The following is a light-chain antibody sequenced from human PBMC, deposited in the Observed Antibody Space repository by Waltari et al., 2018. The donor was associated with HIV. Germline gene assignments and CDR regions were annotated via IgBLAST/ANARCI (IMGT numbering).Light chain of an antibody. Sequence: EIVMTHFPHSLPVTPGEPASISCSSSQSLLHNNGNNFLDWYLPKPGQSPQLLIYLVSSRASGFLDRFCGSGSGTDFTLNITRVEAEDVGLYYCMQALETPLTFGQGTKLEIK. CDR2: LVS. CDR1: QSLLHNNGNNF. J-gene: IGKJ2*01. V-gene: IGKV2-28*01. CDR3: MQALETPLT.